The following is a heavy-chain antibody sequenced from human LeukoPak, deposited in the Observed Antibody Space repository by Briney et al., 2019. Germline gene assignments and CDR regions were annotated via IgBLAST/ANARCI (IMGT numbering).Heavy chain of an antibody. CDR3: AREYGYYDFWSDYYRPHDFDS. Sequence: GSLRLSCEASGFTFSTYGFHWVRQAPGKGLEWVAIIWYDGSKKFYADSVRGRFTISRDNSKNTLYLQMNSLRAEDTAVYYCAREYGYYDFWSDYYRPHDFDSWGQGTLVTVSS. D-gene: IGHD3-3*01. J-gene: IGHJ4*02. CDR2: IWYDGSKK. V-gene: IGHV3-33*01. CDR1: GFTFSTYG.